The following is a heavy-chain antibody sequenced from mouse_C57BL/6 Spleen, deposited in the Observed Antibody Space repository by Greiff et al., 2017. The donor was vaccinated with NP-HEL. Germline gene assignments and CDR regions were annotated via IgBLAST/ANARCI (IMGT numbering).Heavy chain of an antibody. CDR3: AREDYGNFDAMDY. V-gene: IGHV1-19*01. CDR2: INPYNGGT. D-gene: IGHD2-1*01. J-gene: IGHJ4*01. Sequence: VQLQQSGPVLVKPGASVKMSCKASGYTFTDYYMNWVKQSHGKSLEWIGVINPYNGGTSYNQKFKGKATLTVDKSSSTAYMELNSLTSEDSAVYYCAREDYGNFDAMDYWGQGTSVTVSS. CDR1: GYTFTDYY.